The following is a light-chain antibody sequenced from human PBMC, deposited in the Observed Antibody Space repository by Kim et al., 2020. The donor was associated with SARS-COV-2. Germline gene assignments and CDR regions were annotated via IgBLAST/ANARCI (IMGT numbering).Light chain of an antibody. CDR3: QKYDKAPLT. CDR1: PGINNY. J-gene: IGKJ4*01. Sequence: ASVGDRVTITCRASPGINNYLAWYQQKPGKAPKLLIYGASTLQSGVPSRFSGSASGTEFTLIITSLQAEDVATYYCQKYDKAPLTFGGGTKVDIK. CDR2: GAS. V-gene: IGKV1-27*01.